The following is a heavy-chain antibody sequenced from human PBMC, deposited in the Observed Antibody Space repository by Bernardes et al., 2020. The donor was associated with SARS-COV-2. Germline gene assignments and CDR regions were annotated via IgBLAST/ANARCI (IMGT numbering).Heavy chain of an antibody. Sequence: SGPTLVKPTQTLTLTCSFSGFSLSTSGVGVGWIRQPPGKALEWLAVIYWDDDKRYSPSLKSRLIITKDTSKNLVILIMTDMDPVDTATYYCVHPGRYGGNPKGRSFDYWGQGTLVTVSP. CDR1: GFSLSTSGVG. D-gene: IGHD1-26*01. J-gene: IGHJ4*02. CDR2: IYWDDDK. CDR3: VHPGRYGGNPKGRSFDY. V-gene: IGHV2-5*02.